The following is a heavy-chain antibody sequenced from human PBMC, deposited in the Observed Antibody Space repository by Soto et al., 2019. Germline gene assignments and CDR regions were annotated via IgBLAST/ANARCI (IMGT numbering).Heavy chain of an antibody. V-gene: IGHV3-64D*06. CDR1: GFTFSSYT. Sequence: PGGSLRLSCSASGFTFSSYTMHWVRQAPGKGLEYVSAISSNGGSTYYADSVKGRFTISRDNSKNTLYLQMSSLRAEDTAVYSCVRPGLSYGDYMYYFVYGGQGTLDTVSS. J-gene: IGHJ4*02. D-gene: IGHD4-17*01. CDR2: ISSNGGST. CDR3: VRPGLSYGDYMYYFVY.